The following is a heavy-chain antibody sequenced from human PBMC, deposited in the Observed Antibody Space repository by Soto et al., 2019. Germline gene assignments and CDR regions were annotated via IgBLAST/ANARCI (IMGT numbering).Heavy chain of an antibody. CDR3: AKDQVAARPIFNY. CDR1: GFTFSSYA. CDR2: ISGSGGST. V-gene: IGHV3-23*01. Sequence: EVQLLESGGGLVQPGGSLRLSCAASGFTFSSYAMSWVRQAPGKGLEWVSAISGSGGSTYYADSVKGRFTISRDNSKNALDLQMNSLRAEDTAVYYCAKDQVAARPIFNYWGQGTLVTVSS. J-gene: IGHJ4*02. D-gene: IGHD6-6*01.